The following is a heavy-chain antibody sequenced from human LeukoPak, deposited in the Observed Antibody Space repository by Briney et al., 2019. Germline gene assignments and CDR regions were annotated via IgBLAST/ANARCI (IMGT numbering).Heavy chain of an antibody. D-gene: IGHD3-22*01. CDR1: GVTFSSYG. CDR3: AKGGTYYYDSSGYEY. Sequence: GGSLRLSCAASGVTFSSYGMHWVRQAPGKGLEWVAVISYDGSNKCYADSVKGRFTISRDNSKNTLYLQMNSLRAEDTAVYYCAKGGTYYYDSSGYEYWGQGTLVTVSS. J-gene: IGHJ4*02. CDR2: ISYDGSNK. V-gene: IGHV3-30*18.